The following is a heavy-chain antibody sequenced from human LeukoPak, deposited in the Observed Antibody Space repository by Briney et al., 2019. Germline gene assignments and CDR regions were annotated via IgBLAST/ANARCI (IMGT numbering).Heavy chain of an antibody. J-gene: IGHJ4*02. CDR1: GFTFSTYD. CDR2: ISRSSATI. V-gene: IGHV3-48*04. D-gene: IGHD2-15*01. Sequence: PGGSLRLSCAASGFTFSTYDMNWVRQAPGKGLEWLSFISRSSATIYNADSVKGRFTISRDNAKNSLYLQMNSLRAEDTAVYYCARDAFRGGTDIYFDYWGQGTLVTVSS. CDR3: ARDAFRGGTDIYFDY.